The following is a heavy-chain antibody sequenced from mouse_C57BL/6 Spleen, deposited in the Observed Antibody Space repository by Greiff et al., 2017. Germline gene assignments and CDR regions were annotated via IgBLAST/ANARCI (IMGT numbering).Heavy chain of an antibody. CDR2: IDPSDSYT. D-gene: IGHD1-1*01. CDR1: GYTFTSYW. Sequence: VQLQQSGAELVMPGASVKLSCKASGYTFTSYWMHWVKQRPGQGLEWIGEIDPSDSYTNYNQKFKGKSTLTVDKSSSTAYMQLSSLTSEDSAVYYCARIDYGSSPWFAYWGQGTLVTVSA. CDR3: ARIDYGSSPWFAY. V-gene: IGHV1-69*01. J-gene: IGHJ3*01.